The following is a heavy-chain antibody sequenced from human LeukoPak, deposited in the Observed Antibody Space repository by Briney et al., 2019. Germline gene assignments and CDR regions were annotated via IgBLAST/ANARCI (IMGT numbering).Heavy chain of an antibody. CDR2: IYSDNT. Sequence: GGSLRLSCTVSGFTVSSNSMSWVRQAPGKGLEWVSFIYSDNTHYSDSVKGRFTISRDNSKNTLYLQMNSLRAEDTAVYYCAKDTPRGYNYGYFDYWGQETLLTVSS. CDR1: GFTVSSNS. CDR3: AKDTPRGYNYGYFDY. J-gene: IGHJ4*02. V-gene: IGHV3-53*01. D-gene: IGHD5-18*01.